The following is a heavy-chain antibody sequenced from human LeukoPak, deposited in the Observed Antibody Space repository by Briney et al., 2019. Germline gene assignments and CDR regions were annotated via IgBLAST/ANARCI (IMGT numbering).Heavy chain of an antibody. CDR2: IKSKTDGGTT. D-gene: IGHD3-22*01. CDR1: GFTFSSHS. CDR3: TREDDSSGYYRDPPFDY. Sequence: GGSLRLSCAASGFTFSSHSMNWVRQAPGKGLEWVGRIKSKTDGGTTDYAAPVKGRFTISRDDSKNTLYLQMNSLKTEDTAVYYCTREDDSSGYYRDPPFDYWGQGTLVTVSS. V-gene: IGHV3-15*01. J-gene: IGHJ4*02.